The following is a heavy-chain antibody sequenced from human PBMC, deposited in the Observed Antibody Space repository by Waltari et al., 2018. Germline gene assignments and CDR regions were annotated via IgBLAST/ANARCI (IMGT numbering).Heavy chain of an antibody. D-gene: IGHD2-15*01. V-gene: IGHV3-53*02. CDR1: GFTVSSNY. Sequence: EVQLVETGGGLIQPGGSLRLSCAASGFTVSSNYMSWVRQAPGKGLEWVSVIYSGGSTYYADSVKGRFTISRDNSKNTLYLQMNSLRAEDTAVYYCARGSGGRWSYYMDVWGKGTTVTVSS. CDR3: ARGSGGRWSYYMDV. CDR2: IYSGGST. J-gene: IGHJ6*03.